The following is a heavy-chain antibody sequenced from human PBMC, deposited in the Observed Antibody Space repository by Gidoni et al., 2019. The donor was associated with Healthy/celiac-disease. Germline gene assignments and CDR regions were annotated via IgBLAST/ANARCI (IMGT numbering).Heavy chain of an antibody. CDR3: ARRYYDFWSGSAPNYYYYGMDV. J-gene: IGHJ6*02. Sequence: QVQLVQSGAEVKKPGSSVKVSCKASGGTFSSYAISWVRQAPGQGLEWMGGSIPIFGTANYAQKFQGRVTITSDESTSTAYLELRSLRSEDTAVYYCARRYYDFWSGSAPNYYYYGMDVWGQGTTVTVSS. V-gene: IGHV1-69*01. CDR1: GGTFSSYA. D-gene: IGHD3-3*01. CDR2: SIPIFGTA.